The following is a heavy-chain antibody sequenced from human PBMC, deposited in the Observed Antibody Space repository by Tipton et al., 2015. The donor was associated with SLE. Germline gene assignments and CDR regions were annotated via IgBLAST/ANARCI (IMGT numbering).Heavy chain of an antibody. V-gene: IGHV4-31*03. CDR3: AREAVVADTFIWYFDL. Sequence: TLSLTCTISDYSITSDNFWGWIRQHPGKGLEWIGHIYYSGSPDYNASLKSRATISVDTSKNHFSLNLGSVTAADTAVYYCAREAVVADTFIWYFDLWGRGTLVTVSS. CDR2: IYYSGSP. CDR1: DYSITSDNF. J-gene: IGHJ2*01. D-gene: IGHD2-15*01.